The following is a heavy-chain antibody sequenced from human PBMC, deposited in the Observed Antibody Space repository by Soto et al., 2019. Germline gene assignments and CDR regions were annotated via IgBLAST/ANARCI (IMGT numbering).Heavy chain of an antibody. Sequence: DVQLLESGGGLVQPGGSLRLSCATSGFTFGNYGMYWVRQAPGKGLEWVSGISGGGGNTYYADSVKGRFTISRDPSKNTVFLEMNSLRAEDTAVYYCAKGFIVVVTVLRPDDAFDVWGQGTLVTVSS. CDR1: GFTFGNYG. CDR3: AKGFIVVVTVLRPDDAFDV. CDR2: ISGGGGNT. V-gene: IGHV3-23*01. D-gene: IGHD2-21*02. J-gene: IGHJ3*01.